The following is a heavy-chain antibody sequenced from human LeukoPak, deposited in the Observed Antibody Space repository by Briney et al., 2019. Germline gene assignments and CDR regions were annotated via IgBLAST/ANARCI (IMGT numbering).Heavy chain of an antibody. D-gene: IGHD2-2*01. CDR1: GFTFSNYA. J-gene: IGHJ4*02. CDR2: ISGSGGNT. CDR3: AKVVVVPAASKLDY. V-gene: IGHV3-23*01. Sequence: GGSLRLSCAASGFTFSNYAMSWVRQAPGKGLEWVSAISGSGGNTYYADSVKGRFTISRDNSKNTLYLQMNSLRAEDTAVYYCAKVVVVPAASKLDYWGQGTLVTVSS.